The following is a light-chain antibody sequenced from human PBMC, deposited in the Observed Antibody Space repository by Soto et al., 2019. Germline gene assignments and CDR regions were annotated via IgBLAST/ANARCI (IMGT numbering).Light chain of an antibody. V-gene: IGKV1-8*01. CDR3: QQYYSYPRGLT. CDR1: QGLRSY. J-gene: IGKJ5*01. CDR2: AAS. Sequence: AIRMTQSPSSLSASTGARVTITCRARQGLRSYLAWYQQKPGKAPKLLIYAASTLQSGVPSRFSGSGSGTDFTLTLSCMQSEDFATYYCQQYYSYPRGLTFGKGTRVEIK.